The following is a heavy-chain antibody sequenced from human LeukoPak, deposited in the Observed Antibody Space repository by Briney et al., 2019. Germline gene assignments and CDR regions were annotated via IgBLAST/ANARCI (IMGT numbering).Heavy chain of an antibody. J-gene: IGHJ4*02. CDR2: ISGSGGST. V-gene: IGHV3-23*01. CDR1: GFTFSSYA. Sequence: GGSLRLSCAASGFTFSSYAMSWVRQAPGKGLEWVSTISGSGGSTYYADSVKGRFTISRDNSKNTLYLQMNSLRAEDTAVYYCATDIMTPTDYFDYWGQGTLVTVSS. D-gene: IGHD3-9*01. CDR3: ATDIMTPTDYFDY.